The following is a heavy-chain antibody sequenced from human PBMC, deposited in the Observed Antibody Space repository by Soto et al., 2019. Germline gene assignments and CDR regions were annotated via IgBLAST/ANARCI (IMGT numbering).Heavy chain of an antibody. D-gene: IGHD6-19*01. CDR1: GGSISSGGYS. CDR3: ARAGGLGAVAVDY. CDR2: IYHGST. V-gene: IGHV4-30-2*01. J-gene: IGHJ4*02. Sequence: QLQLQESGSGLVKPSQTLSLTCAVSGGSISSGGYSWSWIRQPPGKGLEWMGYIYHGSTYYNPSLKSRVTISVDRSKNQFSLKRSSVTAADTAVYYCARAGGLGAVAVDYWGQGTLVTVSS.